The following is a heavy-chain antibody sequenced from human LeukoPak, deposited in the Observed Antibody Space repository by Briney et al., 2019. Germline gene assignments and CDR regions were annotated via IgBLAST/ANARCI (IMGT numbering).Heavy chain of an antibody. CDR3: AREGIGWLAYFDY. D-gene: IGHD6-19*01. J-gene: IGHJ4*02. CDR1: GFTFSSYA. Sequence: PGGSLRLSCAASGFTFSSYAMHWVRQAPGKGLEWVAVISYDGSNKYYADSVKGRFTISRDNSKNTLYLQMNSLRAEDTAVYYCAREGIGWLAYFDYWGQGTLVTVSS. CDR2: ISYDGSNK. V-gene: IGHV3-30*04.